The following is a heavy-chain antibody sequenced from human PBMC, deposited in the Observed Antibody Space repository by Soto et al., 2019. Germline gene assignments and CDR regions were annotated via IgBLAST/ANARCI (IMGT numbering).Heavy chain of an antibody. CDR2: IIPIYDAA. CDR3: ATGTRENYNYWYFDL. D-gene: IGHD1-7*01. J-gene: IGHJ2*01. V-gene: IGHV1-69*06. CDR1: GGSFGKLA. Sequence: QVQLVQSGAELKKPGSSVKVSCKVSGGSFGKLAISWLRHAPGHAPEWVAGIIPIYDAANYADDFRGRITLTADKSTATAYMELSSLRSEDTAIYYCATGTRENYNYWYFDLWGRGTLITVSS.